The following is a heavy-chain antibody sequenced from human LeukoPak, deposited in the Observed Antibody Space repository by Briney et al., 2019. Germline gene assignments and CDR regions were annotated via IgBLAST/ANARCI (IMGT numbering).Heavy chain of an antibody. CDR1: GFTFSSYG. CDR2: ISYDGSNK. D-gene: IGHD4-17*01. CDR3: ARISTVTSLDAFDI. Sequence: GGSLRLSCAASGFTFSSYGMHWVRQAPGKGLEWVAVISYDGSNKYYADSVKGRFTISRDNSKNTLYLQMNSLRAEDTAVYYCARISTVTSLDAFDIWGQGTMVTVSS. J-gene: IGHJ3*02. V-gene: IGHV3-30*03.